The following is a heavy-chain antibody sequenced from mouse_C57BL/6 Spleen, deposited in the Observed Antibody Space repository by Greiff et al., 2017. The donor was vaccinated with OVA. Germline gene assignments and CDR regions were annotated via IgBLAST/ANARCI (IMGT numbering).Heavy chain of an antibody. V-gene: IGHV1-26*01. Sequence: VQLQQSGPELVRPGASVKMSCKASGYTFTDYDMNWVKQSHGKSLEWIGDINTNSGGTDYNQKFKGKATLTVDKSSSTAYMELSSLTSEDSAVYYCARVHLLYAMDYWGQGTSVTVSS. CDR1: GYTFTDYD. J-gene: IGHJ4*01. CDR2: INTNSGGT. CDR3: ARVHLLYAMDY. D-gene: IGHD1-2*01.